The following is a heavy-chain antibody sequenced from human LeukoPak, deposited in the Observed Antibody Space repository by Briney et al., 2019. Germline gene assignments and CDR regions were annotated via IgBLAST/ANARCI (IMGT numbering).Heavy chain of an antibody. V-gene: IGHV3-7*01. CDR3: AREEILDGDYGMDV. J-gene: IGHJ6*02. D-gene: IGHD5-24*01. Sequence: GGSLRLSCAASGFTFSSYWMSWVRQAPGKGLEWVANIKQDGSEKYYVDSVKGRFTISRDNAKNSLYLQMNSLRAEDTAVYYCAREEILDGDYGMDVWGQGTMVTVSS. CDR2: IKQDGSEK. CDR1: GFTFSSYW.